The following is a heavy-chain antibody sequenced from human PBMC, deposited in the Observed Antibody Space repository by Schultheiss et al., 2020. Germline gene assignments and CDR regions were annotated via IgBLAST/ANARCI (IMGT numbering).Heavy chain of an antibody. J-gene: IGHJ5*02. D-gene: IGHD3-3*01. V-gene: IGHV4-39*07. CDR2: IYYSGST. CDR1: GGSISSSSYY. Sequence: SQTLSLTCTVSGGSISSSSYYWGWIRQPPGKGLEWIGSIYYSGSTYYNPSLKSRVTISVGTSKNQFSLKLSSVTAADTAVYYCARDRGGWFDPWGQGTLVTVSS. CDR3: ARDRGGWFDP.